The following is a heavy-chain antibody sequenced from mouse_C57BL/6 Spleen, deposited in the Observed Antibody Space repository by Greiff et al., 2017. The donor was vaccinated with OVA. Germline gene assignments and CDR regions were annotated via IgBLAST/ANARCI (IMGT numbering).Heavy chain of an antibody. J-gene: IGHJ2*01. D-gene: IGHD2-1*01. CDR2: IDPSDSYT. Sequence: VQLQQPGAELVMPGASVKLSCKASGYTFTSYWMHWVKQRPGQGLEWIGEIDPSDSYTNYNQKFTGKSTLTVDKSSSTAYMQLSSLTSEDSAVYYCARRGLYYGNYFDYWGQGTTLTVSS. CDR1: GYTFTSYW. CDR3: ARRGLYYGNYFDY. V-gene: IGHV1-69*01.